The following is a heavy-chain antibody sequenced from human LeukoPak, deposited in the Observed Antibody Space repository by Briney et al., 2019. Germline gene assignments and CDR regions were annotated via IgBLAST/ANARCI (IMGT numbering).Heavy chain of an antibody. J-gene: IGHJ4*02. CDR3: ARQSGGDLGGYFDF. V-gene: IGHV4-59*08. Sequence: SETLSLTCAVSGCSISRYYWSWVRQAPGRGLEWIGDIYYSGSTDYNPALESRVSISVGTSKHQFSLRRNSVTAADTAVYECARQSGGDLGGYFDFWGQGILVSVSS. CDR2: IYYSGST. CDR1: GCSISRYY. D-gene: IGHD3-16*01.